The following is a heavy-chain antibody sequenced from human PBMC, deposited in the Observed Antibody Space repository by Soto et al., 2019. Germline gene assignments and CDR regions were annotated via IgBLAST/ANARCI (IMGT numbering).Heavy chain of an antibody. CDR1: GVSISNSY. CDR3: ARGGGSYTTGWYNDY. D-gene: IGHD6-19*01. J-gene: IGHJ4*02. V-gene: IGHV4-4*09. Sequence: QVQLQESGPGLVKPSETMSLTCTVSGVSISNSYCSWVRQPPGKKLEWIGHIWNSGTTDYNPSLRGRVTISVDPSRNQVSLRLSSVTATDTAVYYGARGGGSYTTGWYNDYWGQGTLVTVSS. CDR2: IWNSGTT.